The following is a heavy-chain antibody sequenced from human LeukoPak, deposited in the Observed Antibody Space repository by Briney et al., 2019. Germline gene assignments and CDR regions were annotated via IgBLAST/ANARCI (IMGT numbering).Heavy chain of an antibody. Sequence: PGGSLRLSCAASGFTFSSYWMSWVRQAPGKGLEWVANIKEDGSEKCYVDSVKGRFTISRDNAKKSLYLQMNSLRAEDTAVYYCSAYYYSSGSYVDYWGQGTLVTVSS. CDR2: IKEDGSEK. V-gene: IGHV3-7*01. CDR3: SAYYYSSGSYVDY. D-gene: IGHD3-10*01. CDR1: GFTFSSYW. J-gene: IGHJ4*02.